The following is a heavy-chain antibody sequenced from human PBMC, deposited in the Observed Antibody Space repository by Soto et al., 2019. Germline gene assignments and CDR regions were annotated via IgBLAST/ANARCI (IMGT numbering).Heavy chain of an antibody. Sequence: SETLALTCSVSGGSVSNKTYYWSWIRQPPGKRLEWIGYVYYSGTTNYNPSLKSRVTISVDLPKNQFYLRLSSVTTADTALYYCARSPPDPNTFRSRYFFDYWGRGTLGTVS. D-gene: IGHD2-8*01. CDR2: VYYSGTT. V-gene: IGHV4-61*01. CDR1: GGSVSNKTYY. CDR3: ARSPPDPNTFRSRYFFDY. J-gene: IGHJ4*02.